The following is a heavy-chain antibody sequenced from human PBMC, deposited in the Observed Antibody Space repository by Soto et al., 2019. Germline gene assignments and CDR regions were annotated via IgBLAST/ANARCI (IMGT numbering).Heavy chain of an antibody. V-gene: IGHV4-31*03. CDR3: ARDSISGGGNFDY. CDR2: IYYSGST. Sequence: SETLSLTCTVSGGSISSGGYYWSWIRQHPGKGLEWIGYIYYSGSTYYNPSLKSRVTISVDTSKNQFSLKLSSVTAADTAVYYCARDSISGGGNFDYRGQGTLVTVSS. J-gene: IGHJ4*02. CDR1: GGSISSGGYY. D-gene: IGHD3-3*02.